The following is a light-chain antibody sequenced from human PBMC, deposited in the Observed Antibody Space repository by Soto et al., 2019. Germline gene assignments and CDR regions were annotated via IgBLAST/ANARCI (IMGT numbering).Light chain of an antibody. CDR3: QVWDSSSDHPYV. Sequence: SYDLTQPPSVSVAPGKTATITCGGNNIGSKSVHWYQQKPGQAPVLVIYYDSDRPSGIPERFSGSNSGNTATLTISRVEAGDEADYFCQVWDSSSDHPYVFGTGTKVTVL. J-gene: IGLJ1*01. CDR1: NIGSKS. V-gene: IGLV3-21*04. CDR2: YDS.